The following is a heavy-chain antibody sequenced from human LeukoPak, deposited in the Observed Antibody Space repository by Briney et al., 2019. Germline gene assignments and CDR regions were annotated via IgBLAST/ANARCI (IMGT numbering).Heavy chain of an antibody. Sequence: GGSLRLSCAASGFTFSTYWMSWVRQAPGKGLEWVANIKQDGSDKYYVDSVKGRFTISRDNAKNSLYLQMNSLRAEDTAVYYCAKDGGGYGGPQTDYWGQGTLVTVSS. CDR3: AKDGGGYGGPQTDY. CDR2: IKQDGSDK. D-gene: IGHD4-23*01. V-gene: IGHV3-7*01. CDR1: GFTFSTYW. J-gene: IGHJ4*02.